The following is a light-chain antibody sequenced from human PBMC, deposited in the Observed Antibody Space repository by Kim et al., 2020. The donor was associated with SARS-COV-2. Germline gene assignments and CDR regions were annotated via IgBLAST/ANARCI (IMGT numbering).Light chain of an antibody. J-gene: IGLJ2*01. Sequence: SSELTQDPAVSVALGQTVRITCQGDSLRSYYATWYQQKSGQAPVLVFYGKNKRPSGIPDRISGSSSGNTASLSITEAQAADEADYYCKSRDSRGKVVFGGGIQLTVL. V-gene: IGLV3-19*01. CDR1: SLRSYY. CDR2: GKN. CDR3: KSRDSRGKVV.